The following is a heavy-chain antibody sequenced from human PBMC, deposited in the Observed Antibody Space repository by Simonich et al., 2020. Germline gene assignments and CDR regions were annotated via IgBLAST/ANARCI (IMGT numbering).Heavy chain of an antibody. V-gene: IGHV3-48*01. Sequence: SSYSMNWVRQAPGKGLEWVSYISSSSSTIYYADSVKGQFTIARDNAKNSLYLQMNSLRAEDTAVYYCARAMDYYDSSGYYFDYWGQGTLVTVSS. D-gene: IGHD3-22*01. J-gene: IGHJ4*02. CDR1: SSYS. CDR2: ISSSSSTI. CDR3: ARAMDYYDSSGYYFDY.